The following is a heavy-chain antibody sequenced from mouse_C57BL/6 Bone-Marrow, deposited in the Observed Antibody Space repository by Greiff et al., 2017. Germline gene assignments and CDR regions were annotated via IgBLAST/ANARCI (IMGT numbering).Heavy chain of an antibody. Sequence: EVKLMESGGGLVKPGGSLKLSCAASGFTFSDYGMHWVRQAPGTGLEWVAYISRGSSTIYYADTVKGRFTIPRDNAKNTLFLQMTSRMSEDTAMYYCARRYGSSYWYFDVWGTGTTVTVSS. CDR1: GFTFSDYG. V-gene: IGHV5-17*01. CDR3: ARRYGSSYWYFDV. J-gene: IGHJ1*03. CDR2: ISRGSSTI. D-gene: IGHD1-1*01.